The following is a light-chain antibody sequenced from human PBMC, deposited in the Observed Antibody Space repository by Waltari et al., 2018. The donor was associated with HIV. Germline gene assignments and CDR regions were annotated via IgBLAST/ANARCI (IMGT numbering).Light chain of an antibody. CDR3: GTWDSSLSAVV. CDR1: STNIGNTY. J-gene: IGLJ2*01. Sequence: QSVLTQPPSVSAAPGQKVTISCSGSSTNIGNTYVYWYQQLPATATKLLIDENNKRPSGIPDRFSGSTSGTSATLGITGLQTGDEADYYCGTWDSSLSAVVFGGGTKLTVL. V-gene: IGLV1-51*02. CDR2: ENN.